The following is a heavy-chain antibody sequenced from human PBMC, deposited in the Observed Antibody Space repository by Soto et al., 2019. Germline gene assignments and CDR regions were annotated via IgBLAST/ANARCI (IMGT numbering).Heavy chain of an antibody. CDR1: GGTFSSYA. CDR3: AYPPEGGTAYYYYGMDV. Sequence: QVQLVQSGAEVKKPGSSVKVSCKASGGTFSSYAISWVRQAPGQGLEWMGGIIPIFGTADYAQKFQDRVTINADTSTSTAYMKLSSLKYEDTAVYYCAYPPEGGTAYYYYGMDVWGHWTTVTVCS. CDR2: IIPIFGTA. J-gene: IGHJ6*02. D-gene: IGHD3-16*01. V-gene: IGHV1-69*14.